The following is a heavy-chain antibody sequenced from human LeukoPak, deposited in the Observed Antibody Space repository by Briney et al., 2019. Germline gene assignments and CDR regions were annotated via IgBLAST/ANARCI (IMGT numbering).Heavy chain of an antibody. CDR2: IYYSGST. Sequence: SETLSLTCTVSGVSISSYCWSWIRQPPGKGLEWIGYIYYSGSTNCNPYVKSRVAMSVDTSKKQFSLKLSSLTAADTAVYYCARGGTAVIAPYAFDIWGQGTMVTVSS. CDR1: GVSISSYC. V-gene: IGHV4-59*01. D-gene: IGHD4-23*01. CDR3: ARGGTAVIAPYAFDI. J-gene: IGHJ3*02.